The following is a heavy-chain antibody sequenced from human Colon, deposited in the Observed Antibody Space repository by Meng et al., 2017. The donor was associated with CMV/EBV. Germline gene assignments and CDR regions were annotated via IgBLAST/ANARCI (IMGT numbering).Heavy chain of an antibody. J-gene: IGHJ5*01. V-gene: IGHV4-59*01. D-gene: IGHD2-21*02. Sequence: SQTLSLTCAVSGGSISSYWWSWIRQSPGKGLEWIGHIYHSGSTIYNPSLKSRVTISLDTSKNQFSLKLSSVTAADTAVYYCAREMTAIWNWLDSWGQGTLATVSS. CDR2: IYHSGST. CDR3: AREMTAIWNWLDS. CDR1: GGSISSYW.